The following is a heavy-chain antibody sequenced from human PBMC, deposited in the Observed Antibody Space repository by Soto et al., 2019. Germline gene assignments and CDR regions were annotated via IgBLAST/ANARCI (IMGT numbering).Heavy chain of an antibody. D-gene: IGHD3-22*01. CDR1: GDSVSTNSYS. Sequence: PSETLSLTCTVSGDSVSTNSYSWGWIRQSPGKGLEWIGTIYSSENTYYNPSLLSRVTISVDTSKNQFSLNLTSVSAADTAVYYCARLGGFYQSLDSWGQGTLVTVSS. CDR2: IYSSENT. V-gene: IGHV4-39*01. CDR3: ARLGGFYQSLDS. J-gene: IGHJ5*01.